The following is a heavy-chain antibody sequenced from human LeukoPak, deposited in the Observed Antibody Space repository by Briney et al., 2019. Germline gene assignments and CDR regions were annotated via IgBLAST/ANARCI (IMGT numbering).Heavy chain of an antibody. CDR1: GYTFTSYG. CDR3: AKVGLGRGYCSSTSCYFVDI. Sequence: ASVKVSCKASGYTFTSYGISWVQQAPGQGLEWMGWISAYNGSTNYAQKLQGRVTMTTDTSTSTAYMELRSLRSDDTAVYYCAKVGLGRGYCSSTSCYFVDIWGQGTMVAVSS. CDR2: ISAYNGST. V-gene: IGHV1-18*01. J-gene: IGHJ3*02. D-gene: IGHD2-2*01.